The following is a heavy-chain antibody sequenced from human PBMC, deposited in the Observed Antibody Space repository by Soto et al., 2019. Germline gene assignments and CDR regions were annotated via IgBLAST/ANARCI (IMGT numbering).Heavy chain of an antibody. Sequence: EVQLLESGGGLVQPVGSLRLSCAASGFTFTNYAMTWVRQAPGKGLEWVSTLSDSGDNTYYADSVKGRFTISRDNSKNTLYLQMVSLRAEDTAVYYCAKYRPSDYSNLNWFDPWGQGTLVTVSS. CDR1: GFTFTNYA. J-gene: IGHJ5*02. CDR2: LSDSGDNT. CDR3: AKYRPSDYSNLNWFDP. D-gene: IGHD4-4*01. V-gene: IGHV3-23*01.